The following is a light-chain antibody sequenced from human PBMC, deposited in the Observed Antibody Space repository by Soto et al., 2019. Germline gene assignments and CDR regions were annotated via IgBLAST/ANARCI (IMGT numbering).Light chain of an antibody. CDR2: DVS. CDR1: SSDVGGYNY. CDR3: SSYTSSSLL. J-gene: IGLJ2*01. Sequence: QSALTQPASVSGSPGQSITISCTGTSSDVGGYNYVSWYQQHPGKAPKLMIYDVSNRPSGVSNRFSGSKSGNTASLTISGLQAADEADYYCSSYTSSSLLFGGGTKLTVL. V-gene: IGLV2-14*01.